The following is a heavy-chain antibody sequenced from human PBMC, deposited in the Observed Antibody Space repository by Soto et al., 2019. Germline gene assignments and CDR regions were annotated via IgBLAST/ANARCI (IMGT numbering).Heavy chain of an antibody. Sequence: QVHLVQFGAEVRKPGSSVKVSCTASGGTFNTHTISWVRQAPGLGLEWMGRIIPMLGMSNSPHKFQGRVSITADKSTSPVYMARSRLTSDDTAVYYCATSYGSGSSHLDSWGQGTLVTVSS. D-gene: IGHD3-10*01. V-gene: IGHV1-69*02. CDR1: GGTFNTHT. J-gene: IGHJ4*02. CDR3: ATSYGSGSSHLDS. CDR2: IIPMLGMS.